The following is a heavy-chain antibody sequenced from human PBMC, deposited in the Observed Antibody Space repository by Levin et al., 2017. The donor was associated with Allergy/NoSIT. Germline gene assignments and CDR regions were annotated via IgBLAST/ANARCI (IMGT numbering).Heavy chain of an antibody. CDR1: GFDFRKYA. CDR3: AKGGYDYAHYDAIDV. J-gene: IGHJ6*02. CDR2: NSGGGGTS. Sequence: GSLRLSCTASGFDFRKYAMNWVRQAPGKGLEWVSANSGGGGTSYYVDSVRGRFTISRDCAVNTVCLQMNNLRAEDTAVYYCAKGGYDYAHYDAIDVWGQGTTVTVSS. D-gene: IGHD4-17*01. V-gene: IGHV3-23*01.